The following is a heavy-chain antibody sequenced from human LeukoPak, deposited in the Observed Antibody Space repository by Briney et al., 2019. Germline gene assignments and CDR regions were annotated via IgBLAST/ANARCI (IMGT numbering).Heavy chain of an antibody. CDR1: GGSISSYY. CDR2: IYYSGST. CDR3: ARGTTGLARYFDY. J-gene: IGHJ4*02. V-gene: IGHV4-59*12. D-gene: IGHD4-11*01. Sequence: SETLSLTCTVSGGSISSYYWSWIRQPPEKGLEWIGYIYYSGSTNYNPSLKSRVTISVDTSKNQFSLNLSSVTAADTAFYYCARGTTGLARYFDYWGQGTLVTVSS.